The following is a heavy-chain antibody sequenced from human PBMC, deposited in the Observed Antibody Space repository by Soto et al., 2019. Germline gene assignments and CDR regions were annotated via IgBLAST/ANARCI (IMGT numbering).Heavy chain of an antibody. CDR1: GYTFSNYA. CDR3: ARDVFKGMDV. CDR2: INTDTGNT. Sequence: QVQLVQSGPEVKKPGASVKVSCESYGYTFSNYAISWVRQAPGQGLEWMGWINTDTGNTNYRQKFQGRVTMTTDTSTSTAYMELRSLAFDDTAIYYCARDVFKGMDVWGQGTTVTVSS. V-gene: IGHV1-18*01. J-gene: IGHJ6*02.